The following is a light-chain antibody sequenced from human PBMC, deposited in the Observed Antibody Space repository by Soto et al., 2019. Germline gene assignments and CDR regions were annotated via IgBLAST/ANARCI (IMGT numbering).Light chain of an antibody. Sequence: SYELTQPPSVSVSPGQTASITCSGDKLGDKFVCWYQHKPGQSPMLVIYQDTKRPSGIPERFSGSNSGNTATLTISGTHAMDEADYYCQAWDSSTVGFGGGTKVTVL. CDR1: KLGDKF. J-gene: IGLJ3*02. V-gene: IGLV3-1*01. CDR3: QAWDSSTVG. CDR2: QDT.